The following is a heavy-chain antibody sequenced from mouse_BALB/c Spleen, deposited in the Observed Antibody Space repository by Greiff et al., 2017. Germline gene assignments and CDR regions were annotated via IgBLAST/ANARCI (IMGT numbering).Heavy chain of an antibody. D-gene: IGHD1-1*01. Sequence: EVHLVESGGGLVKPGGSLKLSCAASGFAFSSYDMSWVRQTPEKRLEWVAYISSGGGSTYYPDTVKGRFTISRDNAKNTLYLQMSSLKSEDTAMYYCARHEDYYGSSYDYWGQGTTLTVSS. J-gene: IGHJ2*01. V-gene: IGHV5-12-1*01. CDR1: GFAFSSYD. CDR2: ISSGGGST. CDR3: ARHEDYYGSSYDY.